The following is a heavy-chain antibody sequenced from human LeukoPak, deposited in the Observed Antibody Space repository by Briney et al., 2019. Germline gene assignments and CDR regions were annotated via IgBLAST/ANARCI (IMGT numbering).Heavy chain of an antibody. Sequence: ASVKVSCKASGYTFTGYYMHWVRQAPGQGLEWMGWINPNSGGTNYAQKFQGRVTMTRDTSISTAYLELSRLRSDDTAVYYCARDRYCSSTSCYSIGAFDIWGQGTMVTVSS. V-gene: IGHV1-2*02. CDR3: ARDRYCSSTSCYSIGAFDI. D-gene: IGHD2-2*02. CDR1: GYTFTGYY. J-gene: IGHJ3*02. CDR2: INPNSGGT.